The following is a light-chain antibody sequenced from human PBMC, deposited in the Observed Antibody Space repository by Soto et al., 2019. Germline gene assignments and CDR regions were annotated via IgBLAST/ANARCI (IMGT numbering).Light chain of an antibody. V-gene: IGKV3-20*01. CDR2: GAS. Sequence: EIVLTQSPGTLSLSPGERATLSCRASQSIRSSYLVWYQQKPGQPPRVVVYGASSRATGIPVRFSGSGSGTDFTLTISRLEPEDFAMYYCQYCSGSPRWTFGQGTKVEI. CDR1: QSIRSSY. CDR3: QYCSGSPRWT. J-gene: IGKJ1*01.